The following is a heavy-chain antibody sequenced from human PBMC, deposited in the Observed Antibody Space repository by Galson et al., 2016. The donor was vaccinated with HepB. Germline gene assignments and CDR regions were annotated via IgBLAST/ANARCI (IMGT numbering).Heavy chain of an antibody. CDR3: ARSGIQYFWFDP. J-gene: IGHJ5*02. Sequence: SETLSLTCTVSSDSISISGFYWGWIRQPPGKGLEWIGSIDHSGSTYYNPSLQSRVTISIDTSKNQFSLKVNSVTAADTAVYYCARSGIQYFWFDPWGQGTLVTVSS. CDR2: IDHSGST. V-gene: IGHV4-39*01. CDR1: SDSISISGFY. D-gene: IGHD1-26*01.